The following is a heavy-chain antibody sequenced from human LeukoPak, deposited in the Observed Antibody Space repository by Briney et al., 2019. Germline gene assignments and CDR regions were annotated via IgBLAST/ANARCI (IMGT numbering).Heavy chain of an antibody. CDR2: IIPIFGTA. V-gene: IGHV1-69*01. D-gene: IGHD6-19*01. CDR1: GGTFSSYA. J-gene: IGHJ4*02. CDR3: AREDDGSGADFDY. Sequence: ASVKVSCKASGGTFSSYAISWVRQAPGQGLEWMGGIIPIFGTAHYAQKFQGRVTITADESTNTAYMELRSLRSEDTAVYYCAREDDGSGADFDYWGQGTLVTVST.